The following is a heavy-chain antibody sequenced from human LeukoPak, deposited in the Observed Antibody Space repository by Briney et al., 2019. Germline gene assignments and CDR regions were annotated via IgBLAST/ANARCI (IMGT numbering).Heavy chain of an antibody. V-gene: IGHV4-59*01. CDR2: IYYSGST. J-gene: IGHJ6*03. CDR3: ARGRDSSGYYYYYYYYYMDV. CDR1: GGSISSYY. D-gene: IGHD3-22*01. Sequence: PSETLSLTCTVSGGSISSYYWSWIRQPPGKGLEWIGYIYYSGSTNYNPSLKSRVTISVDTSKDQFSLKLSSVTAADTAVYYCARGRDSSGYYYYYYYYYMDVWGKGTTVTVSS.